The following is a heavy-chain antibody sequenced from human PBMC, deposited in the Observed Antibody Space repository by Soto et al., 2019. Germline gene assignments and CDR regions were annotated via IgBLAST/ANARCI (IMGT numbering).Heavy chain of an antibody. J-gene: IGHJ4*02. V-gene: IGHV3-74*01. CDR3: ARGNCSGDTCFFGGTH. CDR2: INSGGGRT. D-gene: IGHD2-21*02. Sequence: EVQLAESGGGLVQPGGSLRLSGEPSGFILNTHWWHWVGQPPGKGLVGVARINSGGGRTNYADSVKGRFTISRDNAKDTLYLDMNSLRVEDTAIYYCARGNCSGDTCFFGGTHWGQGTRVTVSS. CDR1: GFILNTHW.